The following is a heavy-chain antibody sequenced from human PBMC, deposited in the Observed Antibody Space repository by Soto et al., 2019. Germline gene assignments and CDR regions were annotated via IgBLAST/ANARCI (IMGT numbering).Heavy chain of an antibody. CDR2: ISADGSST. CDR1: GFSFSNNW. Sequence: EVQLVESGGGLVQPGGSLRLSCVASGFSFSNNWMHWVRHAPGKGPVWVSRISADGSSTHYADFVKGRFTISRDNAKNTLYLQMNTLSVGDAAVYYCARFGISAPPPSWGQGTMVTVSS. CDR3: ARFGISAPPPS. J-gene: IGHJ3*01. D-gene: IGHD1-20*01. V-gene: IGHV3-74*01.